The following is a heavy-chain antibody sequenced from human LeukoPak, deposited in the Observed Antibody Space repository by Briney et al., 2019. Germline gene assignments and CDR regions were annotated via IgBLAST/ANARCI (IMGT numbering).Heavy chain of an antibody. V-gene: IGHV1-2*02. D-gene: IGHD3-3*01. CDR3: ARGPHVLRFLESPYYYYGMDV. CDR2: INPNSGGT. Sequence: ASVKVSCKASGYTFTGYYMHWVRQAPGQGLEWMGWINPNSGGTNYAQKFQGRVTMTRDTSISTAYMELSSLRSEDTAVYYCARGPHVLRFLESPYYYYGMDVWGQGTTVTVSS. CDR1: GYTFTGYY. J-gene: IGHJ6*02.